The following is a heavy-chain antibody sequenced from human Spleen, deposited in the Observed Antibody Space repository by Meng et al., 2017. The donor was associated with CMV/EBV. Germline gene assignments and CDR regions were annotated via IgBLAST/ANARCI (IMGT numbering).Heavy chain of an antibody. CDR3: VTYQYDSGWTEDS. CDR2: IIPILGLS. Sequence: SSVKVSCKASGGTFGSNALSWVRQAPGQGLEWMGGIIPILGLSTYAQRFQGRVTITADKSTGTGYMEVPSLRFDDTAVYYCVTYQYDSGWTEDSWGQGTLVTVSS. CDR1: GGTFGSNA. J-gene: IGHJ4*02. D-gene: IGHD3-16*01. V-gene: IGHV1-69*10.